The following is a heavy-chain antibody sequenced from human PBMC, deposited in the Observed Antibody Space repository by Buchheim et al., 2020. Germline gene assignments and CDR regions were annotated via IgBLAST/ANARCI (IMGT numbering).Heavy chain of an antibody. Sequence: EVQLVESGGGLVKPGGSLRLSCAASGFTFSNAWMSWVRQAPGKGLEWVGRIKSKTDGGTTDYAAPVKGRFTISRDDSKNTLYLQMNSLKTEDTAVYYCTTDPPLYSSSWGGKYYYYGMDVWGQGTT. CDR2: IKSKTDGGTT. CDR1: GFTFSNAW. V-gene: IGHV3-15*01. D-gene: IGHD6-13*01. J-gene: IGHJ6*02. CDR3: TTDPPLYSSSWGGKYYYYGMDV.